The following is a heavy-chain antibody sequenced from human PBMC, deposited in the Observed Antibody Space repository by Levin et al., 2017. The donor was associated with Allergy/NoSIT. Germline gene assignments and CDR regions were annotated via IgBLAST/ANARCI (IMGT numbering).Heavy chain of an antibody. J-gene: IGHJ6*02. CDR2: INYRGVT. Sequence: SETLSLTCSVSGGSVSSGTYYWSWTRRPPGKGLEWIGYINYRGVTKYNPSLKSRVTISVDTSKNEFSLKVTSVTAADTAVYYCARNRIIVSGGNDYYYGMDVWGQGTTVTVSS. V-gene: IGHV4-61*01. CDR1: GGSVSSGTYY. CDR3: ARNRIIVSGGNDYYYGMDV. D-gene: IGHD5/OR15-5a*01.